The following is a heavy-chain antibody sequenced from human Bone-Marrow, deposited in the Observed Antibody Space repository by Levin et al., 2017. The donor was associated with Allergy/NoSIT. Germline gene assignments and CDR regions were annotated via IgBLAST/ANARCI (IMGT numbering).Heavy chain of an antibody. V-gene: IGHV3-33*01. D-gene: IGHD3-10*01. Sequence: SCAASGFTFSSYGLHWVRQAPGKGLEWVAGIWYRGSKEYYADSVQGRFTISRDNSKNTLNLQMSSLRGEDTAVYYCTRRGWFGELDDGFDIWGQGTMVTVS. CDR1: GFTFSSYG. CDR2: IWYRGSKE. J-gene: IGHJ3*02. CDR3: TRRGWFGELDDGFDI.